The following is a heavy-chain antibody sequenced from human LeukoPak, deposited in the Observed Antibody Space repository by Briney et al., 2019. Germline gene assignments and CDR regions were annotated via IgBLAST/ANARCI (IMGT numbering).Heavy chain of an antibody. V-gene: IGHV3-23*01. J-gene: IGHJ4*02. CDR2: ISGSGGST. D-gene: IGHD3-10*01. CDR3: AKDLYGSGSYYFDY. CDR1: GFTVSSNY. Sequence: PGGSLRLSCAASGFTVSSNYMSWDRQAPGKGLEWVSTISGSGGSTYYADSVKGWFTISRDNSKNTLYLQMNSLRAEDTAVYYCAKDLYGSGSYYFDYWGQGTLVTVSS.